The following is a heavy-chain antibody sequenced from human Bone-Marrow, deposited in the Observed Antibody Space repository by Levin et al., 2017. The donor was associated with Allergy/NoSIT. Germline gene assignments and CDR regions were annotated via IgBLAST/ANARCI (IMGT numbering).Heavy chain of an antibody. V-gene: IGHV1-2*02. CDR3: ATAGGTGTTVFVY. D-gene: IGHD1-7*01. CDR2: INPNSGGT. Sequence: ASVKVSCKASGYTFTGYYMHWVRQAPGQGLEWMGWINPNSGGTNYAQKFQGRVTMTRDTSISTAYMELSRLRSDDTAVYYCATAGGTGTTVFVYWGQGTLVTVSS. J-gene: IGHJ4*02. CDR1: GYTFTGYY.